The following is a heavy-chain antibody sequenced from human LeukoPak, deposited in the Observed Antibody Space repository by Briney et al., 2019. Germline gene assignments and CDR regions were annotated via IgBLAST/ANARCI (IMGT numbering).Heavy chain of an antibody. Sequence: GGSLRLSCAASGFTFSSYSMNWVRQAPGKGLEWVSYISSSSSTIYYADSVKGRFTISRDNAKNSLYLQMNSLRAEDTAVYYCARVNKCDSSTSCKAFDIWGQGTMVTVSS. CDR1: GFTFSSYS. J-gene: IGHJ3*02. CDR2: ISSSSSTI. CDR3: ARVNKCDSSTSCKAFDI. V-gene: IGHV3-48*01. D-gene: IGHD2-2*01.